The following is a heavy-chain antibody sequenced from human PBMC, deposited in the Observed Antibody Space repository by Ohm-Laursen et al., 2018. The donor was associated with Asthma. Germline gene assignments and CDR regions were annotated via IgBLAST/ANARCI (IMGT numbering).Heavy chain of an antibody. J-gene: IGHJ4*02. CDR1: GFTFSSYG. CDR2: ISYDGSNK. CDR3: ARESSSSGNHYFDY. V-gene: IGHV3-30*03. D-gene: IGHD6-13*01. Sequence: SLRLSCAASGFTFSSYGMHWVRQAPGKGLEWVAVISYDGSNKYYADSVKGRFTISRDNSKNTLYLQMNSLRAGDTAVYYCARESSSSGNHYFDYWGQGTLVTVSS.